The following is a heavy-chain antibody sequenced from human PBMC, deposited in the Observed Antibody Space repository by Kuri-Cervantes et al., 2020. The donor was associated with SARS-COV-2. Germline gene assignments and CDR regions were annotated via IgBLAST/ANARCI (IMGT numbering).Heavy chain of an antibody. Sequence: SETLSLTCTVSGYSISSGYYWGWVRQPPGKRLEWIGSIYYSGSTYYNPSLKSRVTISVDTSKNQFSLKLSSVTAADTAVYYCARHYDSSGYLGSFDYWGQGTLVTVSS. V-gene: IGHV4-38-2*02. CDR1: GYSISSGYY. J-gene: IGHJ4*02. CDR2: IYYSGST. D-gene: IGHD3-22*01. CDR3: ARHYDSSGYLGSFDY.